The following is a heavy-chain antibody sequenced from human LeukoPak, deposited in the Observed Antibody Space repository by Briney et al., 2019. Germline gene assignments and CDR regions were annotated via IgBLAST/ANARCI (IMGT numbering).Heavy chain of an antibody. CDR2: IYYSGST. Sequence: PSETLSLTCTVSGGSISSYYWSWIRQPPGKGLEWIGYIYYSGSTNYNPSLKSRVTISVDTSKNQFSRKLSSVTAADTAVYYCARDSYDSSGYYHGGAFDIWGQGTMVTVSS. CDR1: GGSISSYY. V-gene: IGHV4-59*01. CDR3: ARDSYDSSGYYHGGAFDI. D-gene: IGHD3-22*01. J-gene: IGHJ3*02.